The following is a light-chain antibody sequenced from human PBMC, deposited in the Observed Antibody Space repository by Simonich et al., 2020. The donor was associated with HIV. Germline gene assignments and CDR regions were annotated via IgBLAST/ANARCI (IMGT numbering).Light chain of an antibody. V-gene: IGKV3-15*01. CDR1: QSVSRSY. J-gene: IGKJ2*01. Sequence: EIVLTQSPGTLSLSPGERATLSCRARQSVSRSYLAWYQQKPGLAPRLLIYSASTRATNIPARFSGSGSGTEFTLTISSMRSEDFAFYNCQQYNTWPHTFGQGTKLESK. CDR3: QQYNTWPHT. CDR2: SAS.